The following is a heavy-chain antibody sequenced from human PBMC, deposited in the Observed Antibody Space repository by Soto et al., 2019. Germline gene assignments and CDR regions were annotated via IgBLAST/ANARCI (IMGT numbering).Heavy chain of an antibody. V-gene: IGHV5-51*01. CDR1: GYSFTSYW. J-gene: IGHJ6*02. CDR2: IYPGDSDT. D-gene: IGHD6-13*01. Sequence: PGASLRISWRGSGYSFTSYWIGWVRQMPGKGLEWMGIIYPGDSDTRYSPSFQGQVTISADKSISTAYLQWSSLEASDTAMYYCARMIAAAEAVGGMDVWGQGTTVTVSS. CDR3: ARMIAAAEAVGGMDV.